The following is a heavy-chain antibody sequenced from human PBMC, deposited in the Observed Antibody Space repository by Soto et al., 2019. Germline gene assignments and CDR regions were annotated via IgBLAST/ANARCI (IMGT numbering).Heavy chain of an antibody. CDR3: AQDLIYGYNSGRPFDS. D-gene: IGHD6-19*01. CDR1: GFTFSSFA. Sequence: EVQLLESGGGLVQPGGSLRLYCAASGFTFSSFAMSWVPQAPGKGLEWVSAIGSRGDSTYYADSVKGRFTISRDNSQHMLYLQMNSLRAADTAVYYCAQDLIYGYNSGRPFDSWGQGSLVTGSS. CDR2: IGSRGDST. J-gene: IGHJ4*02. V-gene: IGHV3-23*01.